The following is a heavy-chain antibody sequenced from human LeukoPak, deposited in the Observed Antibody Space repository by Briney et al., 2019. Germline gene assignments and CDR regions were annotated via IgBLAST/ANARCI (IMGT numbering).Heavy chain of an antibody. J-gene: IGHJ5*02. CDR2: IYYSGST. V-gene: IGHV4-59*01. CDR3: ARSRYYDSSGYYWSPPNWFDP. CDR1: GGSISSYY. Sequence: SETLSLTCTVSGGSISSYYWSWIRQPPGKGLEWIGYIYYSGSTNYNPSLKSRVTISVDTSKNQFPLKLSSVTAADTAVYYCARSRYYDSSGYYWSPPNWFDPWGQGTLVTVSS. D-gene: IGHD3-22*01.